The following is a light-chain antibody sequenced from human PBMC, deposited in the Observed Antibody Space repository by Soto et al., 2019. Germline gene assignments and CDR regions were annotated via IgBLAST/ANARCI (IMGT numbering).Light chain of an antibody. CDR2: GAS. CDR3: QQFGSSPIT. CDR1: QSVSSN. J-gene: IGKJ5*01. Sequence: EIVMTQSPATLSVSPGERASLSCMASQSVSSNLAWYQQKPGQAPRLLIYGASIRATGIPGRFTGSGSGTDFTLTISRLEPEDFAVYYCQQFGSSPITFGLGTRLEIK. V-gene: IGKV3-20*01.